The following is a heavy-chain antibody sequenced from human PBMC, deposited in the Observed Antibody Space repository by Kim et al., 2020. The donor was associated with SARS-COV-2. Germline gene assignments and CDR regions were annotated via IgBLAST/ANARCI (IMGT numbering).Heavy chain of an antibody. CDR3: AKNTGYSSGEYYFDY. D-gene: IGHD6-19*01. CDR1: GFTFSSYG. J-gene: IGHJ4*02. V-gene: IGHV3-30*18. CDR2: ISYDGSNK. Sequence: GGSLRLSCAASGFTFSSYGMHWVHQAPGKGLEWVAVISYDGSNKYYADSVKGRFTISRDNSKNTLYLQMNSLRAEDTAVYYCAKNTGYSSGEYYFDYWGQGTLVTVSS.